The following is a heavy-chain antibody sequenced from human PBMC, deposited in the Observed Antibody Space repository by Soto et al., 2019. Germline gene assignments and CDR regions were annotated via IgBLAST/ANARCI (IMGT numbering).Heavy chain of an antibody. D-gene: IGHD1-26*01. CDR2: IYHSGST. CDR3: ARVSGSYYYGMDV. CDR1: GGSISSSNW. Sequence: SETLSLTRAVSGGSISSSNWWSWVRQPPGKGLEWIGEIYHSGSTNYNPSLKSRVTISVDKSKNQFSLKLSSVTAADTAVYYCARVSGSYYYGMDVWGQGTTVTVS. V-gene: IGHV4-4*02. J-gene: IGHJ6*02.